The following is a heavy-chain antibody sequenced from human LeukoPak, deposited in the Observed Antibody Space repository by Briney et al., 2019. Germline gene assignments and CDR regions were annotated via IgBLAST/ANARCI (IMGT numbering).Heavy chain of an antibody. D-gene: IGHD3-9*01. CDR2: IKYDGSTS. Sequence: PGGSLRLSCEASGFTFTTYWIHWVRQGPGKGLVWVSRIKYDGSTSNYADSVKGRFTISRDNSKNTLYLQMNSLRAEDTAVYYCAKDRYDFLTGDFDYWGQGTLVTVSS. CDR1: GFTFTTYW. V-gene: IGHV3-74*01. J-gene: IGHJ4*02. CDR3: AKDRYDFLTGDFDY.